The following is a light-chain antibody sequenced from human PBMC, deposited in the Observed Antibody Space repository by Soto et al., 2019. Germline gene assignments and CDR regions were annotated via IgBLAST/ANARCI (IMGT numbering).Light chain of an antibody. J-gene: IGLJ1*01. CDR2: DVS. Sequence: QSALTQPRSVSGSPGQSVSISCTGTSSDVGGYNEVSWYQHSPDKDPKLMIYDVSKRPSGVPDRFSGSKSGNTASLTISGLQAEDEADYYCCSYAGSYVFVFGTGTKLTVL. V-gene: IGLV2-11*01. CDR3: CSYAGSYVFV. CDR1: SSDVGGYNE.